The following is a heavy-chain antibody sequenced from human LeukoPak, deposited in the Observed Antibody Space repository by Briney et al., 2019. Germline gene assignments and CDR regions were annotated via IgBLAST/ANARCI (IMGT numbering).Heavy chain of an antibody. CDR2: IYYSGST. J-gene: IGHJ4*02. CDR3: ESPRPTGIVED. D-gene: IGHD1-26*01. V-gene: IGHV4-39*01. Sequence: SETLSLTCTVSGGSISSSSYYWGWIRQPPGKGLEWIGSIYYSGSTYYNPSLKSRVTVSVDTSKNQFSLKLSSVTASDTAVYYCESPRPTGIVEDWGQGTLVTVSS. CDR1: GGSISSSSYY.